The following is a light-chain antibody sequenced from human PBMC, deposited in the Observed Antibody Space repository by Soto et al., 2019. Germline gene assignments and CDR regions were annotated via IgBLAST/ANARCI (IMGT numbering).Light chain of an antibody. CDR3: QKYGSSRWT. CDR2: GAS. V-gene: IGKV3-20*01. Sequence: EAVLTQSPGTLSLSPGERATLSCRASQSVSSSYLAWYQQKPGQAPRLLIYGASSRATGIAARFSGSGSGTDFTLTISRLEPEDFAVYYCQKYGSSRWTIRHRTQV. J-gene: IGKJ1*01. CDR1: QSVSSSY.